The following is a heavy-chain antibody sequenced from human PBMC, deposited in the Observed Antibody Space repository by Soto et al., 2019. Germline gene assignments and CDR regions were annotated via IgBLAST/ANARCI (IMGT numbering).Heavy chain of an antibody. Sequence: SVKGSCKAAGCTFSSYAISWVRQAPGQGLEWMGGIIPIFGTANYAQKFQGRVTITADESTSTAYMELSSLRSEDTAVYYCAIETPVVPPFDYWGQGTLVTVSS. D-gene: IGHD2-15*01. CDR2: IIPIFGTA. CDR3: AIETPVVPPFDY. J-gene: IGHJ4*02. V-gene: IGHV1-69*13. CDR1: GCTFSSYA.